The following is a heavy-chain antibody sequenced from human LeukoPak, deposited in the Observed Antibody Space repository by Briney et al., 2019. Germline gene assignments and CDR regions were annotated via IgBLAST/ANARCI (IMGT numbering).Heavy chain of an antibody. J-gene: IGHJ4*02. CDR3: ARGSQLPWFGSFDY. CDR1: GYTFTTYG. D-gene: IGHD3-10*01. Sequence: ASVKVSCKASGYTFTTYGIAWVGQAPGQGLEWIGWISPYNGNTYFAQKFQGRVTFTTDTYTSTTYKEVKSLRFDDTAIYYCARGSQLPWFGSFDYWGQGTQVTVSS. V-gene: IGHV1-18*04. CDR2: ISPYNGNT.